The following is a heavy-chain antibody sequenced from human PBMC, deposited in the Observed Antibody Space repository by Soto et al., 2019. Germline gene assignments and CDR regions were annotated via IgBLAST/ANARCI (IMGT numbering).Heavy chain of an antibody. V-gene: IGHV3-53*01. Sequence: VGSLRLSCTASGFTVTSYYMYWVRQAPGKGLEWVSLIYTGGSTYYADSVKGRFTLSRDNSKNTLYLQMNSLRAEDTAFYYCATLYNWGQGTLVTVSS. CDR2: IYTGGST. D-gene: IGHD2-2*02. J-gene: IGHJ4*02. CDR3: ATLYN. CDR1: GFTVTSYY.